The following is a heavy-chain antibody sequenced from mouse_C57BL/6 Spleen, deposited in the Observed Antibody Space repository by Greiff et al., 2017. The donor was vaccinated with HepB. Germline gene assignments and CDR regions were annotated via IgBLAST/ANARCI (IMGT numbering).Heavy chain of an antibody. CDR1: GFNIKDYY. J-gene: IGHJ2*01. CDR3: TAYDYEFLFDY. CDR2: IDPEDGDT. V-gene: IGHV14-1*01. D-gene: IGHD2-4*01. Sequence: EVQLQQSGAELVRPGASVKLSCTASGFNIKDYYMHWVKQRPEQGLEWIGRIDPEDGDTEYAPKFQGKATMTADTSSNTAYLQLSSLTSEDTAVYYCTAYDYEFLFDYWGQGTTLTVSS.